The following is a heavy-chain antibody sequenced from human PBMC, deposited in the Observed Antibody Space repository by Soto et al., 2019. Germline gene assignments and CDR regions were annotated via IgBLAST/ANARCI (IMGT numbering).Heavy chain of an antibody. CDR3: ARDGEGF. J-gene: IGHJ4*02. CDR2: INTDGTGS. D-gene: IGHD2-21*01. V-gene: IGHV3-74*01. CDR1: GFTFSSNW. Sequence: EVQLVESGGGLVQPGGSLRLSCVASGFTFSSNWMHWVRRVPGRGLVWVSRINTDGTGSNYVDSVKGRFTTSRDNAKNTLYLQMNSLRVEDTAVYYCARDGEGFWGQGTLVTVSS.